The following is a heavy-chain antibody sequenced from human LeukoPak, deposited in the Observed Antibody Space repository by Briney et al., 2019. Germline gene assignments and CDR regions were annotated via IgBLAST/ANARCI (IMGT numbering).Heavy chain of an antibody. CDR1: GFTFTSSA. CDR3: AAGDLAYCGGDCYPPYYYGMDV. D-gene: IGHD2-21*02. V-gene: IGHV1-58*01. CDR2: IVVGSGNT. Sequence: GASVKVSCKASGFTFTSSAVQWVRQARGQRLGWIGWIVVGSGNTNYAQKFQERVTITRDMSTSTAYMELSSLRSEDTAVYYCAAGDLAYCGGDCYPPYYYGMDVWGQGTTVTVSS. J-gene: IGHJ6*02.